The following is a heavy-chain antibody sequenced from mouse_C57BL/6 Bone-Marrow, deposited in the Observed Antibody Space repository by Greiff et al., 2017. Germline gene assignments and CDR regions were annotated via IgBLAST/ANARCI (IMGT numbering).Heavy chain of an antibody. CDR3: TTVVGNWYFDV. J-gene: IGHJ1*03. CDR1: GFNIKDDY. Sequence: VQLKESGAELVRPGASVKLSCTASGFNIKDDYMHWVKQRPEQGLEWIGWIDPENGDTEYASKFQGKATITAATSSNTAYLQLSSLTSEDTAVYYCTTVVGNWYFDVWGTGTTVTVSS. V-gene: IGHV14-4*01. D-gene: IGHD1-1*01. CDR2: IDPENGDT.